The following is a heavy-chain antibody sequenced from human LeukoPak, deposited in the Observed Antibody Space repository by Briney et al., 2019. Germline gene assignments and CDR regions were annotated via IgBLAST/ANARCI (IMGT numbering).Heavy chain of an antibody. CDR3: ARVSKSGYYPKNYYYYMDV. CDR1: GGSISSYY. J-gene: IGHJ6*03. CDR2: IYYGGST. V-gene: IGHV4-59*12. D-gene: IGHD3-3*01. Sequence: SETLSLTCTVSGGSISSYYWSWIRQPPGEGLEWIGYIYYGGSTNYNPSLKSRVTISVDTSKNQFSLKLSSVTAADTAVYYCARVSKSGYYPKNYYYYMDVWGKGTTVTVSS.